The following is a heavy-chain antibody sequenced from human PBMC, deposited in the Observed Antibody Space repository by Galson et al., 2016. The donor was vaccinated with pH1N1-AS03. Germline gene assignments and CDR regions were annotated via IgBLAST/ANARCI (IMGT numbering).Heavy chain of an antibody. J-gene: IGHJ4*02. CDR2: VIPLSGTT. CDR3: ARDRYRDPSTDFYESAY. V-gene: IGHV1-69*05. D-gene: IGHD2/OR15-2a*01. CDR1: AGTFATFA. Sequence: SVKVSCKASAGTFATFAVSWVRQARRKGLEWMGGVIPLSGTTNYAQTFQGRFTITTDDSTGTAYMELSSLRSDDTAVYYCARDRYRDPSTDFYESAYWGQGTLVTVSS.